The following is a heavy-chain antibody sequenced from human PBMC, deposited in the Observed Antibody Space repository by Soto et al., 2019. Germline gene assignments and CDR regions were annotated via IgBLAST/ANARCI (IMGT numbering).Heavy chain of an antibody. CDR3: ARGGYCSGASCAYMGHYYYGMDV. Sequence: SETLSLTCTVSGGSISSSNYYWGWIRQPPGKGLEWIGSIYYSGSTYYNPSLKSRVTISVDTSKNQFSLKLSSVTAADTAMYYCARGGYCSGASCAYMGHYYYGMDVWGQGTTVTVSS. J-gene: IGHJ6*02. CDR2: IYYSGST. D-gene: IGHD2-15*01. CDR1: GGSISSSNYY. V-gene: IGHV4-39*01.